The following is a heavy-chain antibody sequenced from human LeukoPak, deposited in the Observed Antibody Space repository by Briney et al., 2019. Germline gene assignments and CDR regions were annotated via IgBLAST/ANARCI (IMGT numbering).Heavy chain of an antibody. Sequence: GGSLRLSCAASGFTFSSYAMHWVRQAPGKGLEWVAVISYDGSNKYYADSVKGRFTISRDNSKNTLYLQMNSLRAEDTAVYCCAREGQYYYYYGMDVWGQGTTVTVSS. CDR3: AREGQYYYYYGMDV. CDR2: ISYDGSNK. J-gene: IGHJ6*02. CDR1: GFTFSSYA. V-gene: IGHV3-30-3*01.